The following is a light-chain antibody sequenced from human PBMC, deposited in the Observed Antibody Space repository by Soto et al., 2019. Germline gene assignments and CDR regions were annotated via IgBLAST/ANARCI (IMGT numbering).Light chain of an antibody. J-gene: IGLJ1*01. Sequence: QSVLTQPASVSGSPGQAITISCSGTSSDVGAFNYVSWCQQHPGKAPKLMIYDVSNRPSGVSNRFSGSKSGNTASLTISGLRAEDEADYYCCSYAGSNTYVFGTVTKSPS. CDR3: CSYAGSNTYV. V-gene: IGLV2-14*03. CDR2: DVS. CDR1: SSDVGAFNY.